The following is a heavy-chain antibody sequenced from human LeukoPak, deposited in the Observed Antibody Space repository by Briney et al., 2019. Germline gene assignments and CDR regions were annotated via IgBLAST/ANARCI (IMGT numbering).Heavy chain of an antibody. D-gene: IGHD3-3*01. Sequence: SETLSLTCTVSGDSISTYYWSWIRQPPEKGLEWIGHVYNTGSTNYNPSLKSRVTISIDTSKNQFSLKLSSATAADTAVYYCARAPADRFSEWSEWYFDLWGRGTLVTVSS. CDR3: ARAPADRFSEWSEWYFDL. CDR2: VYNTGST. CDR1: GDSISTYY. V-gene: IGHV4-59*01. J-gene: IGHJ2*01.